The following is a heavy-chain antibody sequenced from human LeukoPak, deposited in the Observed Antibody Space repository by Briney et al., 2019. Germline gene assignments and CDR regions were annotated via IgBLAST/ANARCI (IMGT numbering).Heavy chain of an antibody. CDR3: ARDLEYLGWDY. V-gene: IGHV3-48*01. Sequence: GGSLRLSCAASGFTFSSYSMNWVRQAPGKGLEWVSYISSRSSTIYYADSVKGRFTISRDNAKNSLYLQMNSLRAEDTAVYYCARDLEYLGWDYWGQGTLVTVSS. CDR1: GFTFSSYS. J-gene: IGHJ4*02. CDR2: ISSRSSTI. D-gene: IGHD2/OR15-2a*01.